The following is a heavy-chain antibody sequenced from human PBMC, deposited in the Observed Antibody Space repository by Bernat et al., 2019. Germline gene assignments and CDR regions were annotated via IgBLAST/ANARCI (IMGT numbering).Heavy chain of an antibody. J-gene: IGHJ4*02. CDR1: GGTFSSYA. Sequence: QVQLVQSGAEVKKPGSSVKVSFKASGGTFSSYAISWVRQAPGQGLEWMGGIIPIFGTANYAQKFQGRVTITADESTSTAYMELSSLRSEDTAVYYCTIGDCSGGSCYPQPYYFDYWGQGTLVTVSS. CDR2: IIPIFGTA. V-gene: IGHV1-69*01. CDR3: TIGDCSGGSCYPQPYYFDY. D-gene: IGHD2-15*01.